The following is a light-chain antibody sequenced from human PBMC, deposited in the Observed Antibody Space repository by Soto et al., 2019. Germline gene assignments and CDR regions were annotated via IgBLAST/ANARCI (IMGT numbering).Light chain of an antibody. Sequence: QFVLTQPPSASGTPGQRVTISCSGSSSNIGANPISWYQQLPGTAPKLLIYNNDQRPSGVPDRFSASRSGTSASLAISGLRSEDEADYYCEAWVDSLYGALFGGGTKLTVL. CDR1: SSNIGANP. J-gene: IGLJ2*01. CDR2: NND. CDR3: EAWVDSLYGAL. V-gene: IGLV1-44*01.